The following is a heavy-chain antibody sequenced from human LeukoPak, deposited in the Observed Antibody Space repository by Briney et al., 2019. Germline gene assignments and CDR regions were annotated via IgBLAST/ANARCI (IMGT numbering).Heavy chain of an antibody. CDR1: GGSFSGYY. J-gene: IGHJ5*02. CDR3: ARGYGSGSYYHNWFDP. D-gene: IGHD3-10*01. CDR2: INHSGST. Sequence: SETLSLTCAVYGGSFSGYYWSWIRQPPGKGLEWIGEINHSGSTNYNPSLKGRVTISVDTSKNQFSLKLSSVTAADTAVYYCARGYGSGSYYHNWFDPWGQGTLVTVSS. V-gene: IGHV4-34*01.